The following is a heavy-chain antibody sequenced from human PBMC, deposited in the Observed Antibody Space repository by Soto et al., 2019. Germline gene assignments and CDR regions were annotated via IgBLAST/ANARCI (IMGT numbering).Heavy chain of an antibody. CDR3: ARSDHYYYDSSGYWDY. Sequence: SETLSLTCAVSGGSISSGGYSWSWIRQPPGKGLECIGYIYHSGSTYYNPSLKSRVTISVDTSKNQFSLKLSSVTAADTAVYYCARSDHYYYDSSGYWDYWGQGTLVTVSS. CDR1: GGSISSGGYS. CDR2: IYHSGST. V-gene: IGHV4-30-2*01. D-gene: IGHD3-22*01. J-gene: IGHJ4*02.